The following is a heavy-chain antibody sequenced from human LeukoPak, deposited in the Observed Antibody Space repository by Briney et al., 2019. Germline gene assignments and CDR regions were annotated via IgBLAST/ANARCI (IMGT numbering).Heavy chain of an antibody. D-gene: IGHD3-3*01. CDR3: ARGRFGGHSYYYMDV. CDR2: INHSGSA. Sequence: SETLSLTCAVFGGPFSDYYWSWIRRPPGKGLESLGEINHSGSANYMPSLKSRVSISVDTSKNQFSLRLSSVTAADTAFYYCARGRFGGHSYYYMDVWGKGTALTVSS. J-gene: IGHJ6*03. CDR1: GGPFSDYY. V-gene: IGHV4-34*01.